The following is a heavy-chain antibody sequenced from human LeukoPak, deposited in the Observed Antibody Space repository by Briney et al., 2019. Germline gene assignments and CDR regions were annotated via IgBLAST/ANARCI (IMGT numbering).Heavy chain of an antibody. Sequence: SVKVSCKASGGTFSSYAISWVRQAPGQGLEWMGGIITIFGTAKYAQKLQGRVTITADESTSTAYMELSSLRSEDTAVYYCARDQWELLLPVDYWGQGTLVTVSS. CDR3: ARDQWELLLPVDY. CDR2: IITIFGTA. CDR1: GGTFSSYA. D-gene: IGHD1-26*01. J-gene: IGHJ4*02. V-gene: IGHV1-69*13.